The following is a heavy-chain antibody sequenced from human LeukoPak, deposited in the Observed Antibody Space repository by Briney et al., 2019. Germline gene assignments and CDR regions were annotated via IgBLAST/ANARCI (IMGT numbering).Heavy chain of an antibody. Sequence: KTSETLSLTCTVSGGSISSYYWSWIRQPLGKGLEWIGYIYYSGSTNYNPSLKSRVTISVDTSKNQFSLKLSSVTAADTAVYYCARVGATKGYYYGMDVWGQGTTVAVSS. J-gene: IGHJ6*02. CDR1: GGSISSYY. D-gene: IGHD1-26*01. V-gene: IGHV4-59*01. CDR2: IYYSGST. CDR3: ARVGATKGYYYGMDV.